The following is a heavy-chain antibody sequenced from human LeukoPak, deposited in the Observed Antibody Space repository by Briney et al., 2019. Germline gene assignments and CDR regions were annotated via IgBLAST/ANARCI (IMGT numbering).Heavy chain of an antibody. J-gene: IGHJ3*02. D-gene: IGHD2-2*01. CDR2: VHKSGRT. CDR1: TVSGSSGNF. CDR3: AKDRTCLGSTTCYVGAFDI. Sequence: SETLSLTCALSTVSGSSGNFWSWVREPPGEGLERIGEVHKSGRTNYNPSLKTRVTISIDASKNQLSLELTSVTAANTAVYYCAKDRTCLGSTTCYVGAFDIWGRGTLVTVSS. V-gene: IGHV4-4*02.